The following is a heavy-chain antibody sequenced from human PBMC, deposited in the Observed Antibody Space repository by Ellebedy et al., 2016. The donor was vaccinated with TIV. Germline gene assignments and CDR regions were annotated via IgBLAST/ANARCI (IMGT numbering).Heavy chain of an antibody. D-gene: IGHD5-12*01. Sequence: MPSETLSLTCTVSGGSISNYYWSWIRQPPGKGLEWIGYIHRNGNTNYKSSLKSRITITVDTSENQFSLKLTSVTAADTAVYFCARDRGYRGSGPFDYWGQGTPVTVSS. CDR3: ARDRGYRGSGPFDY. CDR1: GGSISNYY. CDR2: IHRNGNT. V-gene: IGHV4-59*01. J-gene: IGHJ4*02.